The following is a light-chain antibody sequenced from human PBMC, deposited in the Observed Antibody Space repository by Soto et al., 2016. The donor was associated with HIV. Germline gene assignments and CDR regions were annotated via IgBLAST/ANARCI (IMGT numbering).Light chain of an antibody. CDR1: QDINNY. CDR2: GAS. J-gene: IGKJ4*01. V-gene: IGKV1-16*02. CDR3: QQYKTYPLT. Sequence: DIQLTQSPMSLSPFIRDTATITCRASQDINNYLAWFQQKPGKAPKSLIYGASTLQSGVSSKFSGSRSGTDFTLAISSLQPEDFATYFCQQYKTYPLTFGGGTKVQIK.